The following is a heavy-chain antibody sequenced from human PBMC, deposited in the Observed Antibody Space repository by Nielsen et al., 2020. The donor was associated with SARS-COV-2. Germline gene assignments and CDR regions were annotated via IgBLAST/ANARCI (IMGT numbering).Heavy chain of an antibody. CDR2: INSDGSST. CDR1: GFTFSSYW. CDR3: ARSYYDSSVIREKKRGASADY. J-gene: IGHJ4*02. V-gene: IGHV3-74*01. Sequence: GESLKISCAASGFTFSSYWMHWVRQAPGKGLVWVSRINSDGSSTSYADSVKGRFTISRDNAKNTLYLQMNSLRAEDTAVYYCARSYYDSSVIREKKRGASADYWGQGTLVTASS. D-gene: IGHD3-22*01.